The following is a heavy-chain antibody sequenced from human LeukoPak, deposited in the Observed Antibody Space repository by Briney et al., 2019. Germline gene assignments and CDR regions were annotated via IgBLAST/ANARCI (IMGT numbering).Heavy chain of an antibody. CDR3: ARHEYSSSPFDY. J-gene: IGHJ4*02. CDR1: GYTFTTYW. Sequence: GESLKISCEASGYTFTTYWIGWVRQMPGKRLECMGIIYPGDSDTRYSPSFQGQVTISADKSISTAYLQWSSLKASDTAMCYCARHEYSSSPFDYWGQGALVTVSS. V-gene: IGHV5-51*01. CDR2: IYPGDSDT. D-gene: IGHD6-6*01.